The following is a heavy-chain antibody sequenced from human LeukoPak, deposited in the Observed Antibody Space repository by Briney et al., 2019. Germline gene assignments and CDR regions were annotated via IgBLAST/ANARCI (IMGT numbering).Heavy chain of an antibody. Sequence: GASVKVSCKASGYTFTGYYMHLVRQAPGQGLEWMGRINPNSGGTNYAQKFQGRVTMTRDTSISTAYMELSRLRSDDTAVYYCASTMIVVVNAFDIWGQGTMVTVSS. D-gene: IGHD3-22*01. J-gene: IGHJ3*02. CDR1: GYTFTGYY. CDR3: ASTMIVVVNAFDI. CDR2: INPNSGGT. V-gene: IGHV1-2*06.